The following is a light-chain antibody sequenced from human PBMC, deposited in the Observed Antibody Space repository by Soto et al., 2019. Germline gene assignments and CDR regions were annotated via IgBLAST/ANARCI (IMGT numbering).Light chain of an antibody. V-gene: IGKV3D-15*01. CDR2: GAS. CDR3: QQYHTWPIT. Sequence: EIVFTQSPATLSLSPGEGSTLSCMSVQIVRSPYFAWYQQKPGQPPRVLMFGASNRATGIPARFSGSGSGTEFTLTISSLQSEDCAIYYCQQYHTWPITFGGGTKV. J-gene: IGKJ4*01. CDR1: QIVRSPY.